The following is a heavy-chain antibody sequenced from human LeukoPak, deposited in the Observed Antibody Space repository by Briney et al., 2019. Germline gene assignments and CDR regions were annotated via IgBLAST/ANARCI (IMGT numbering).Heavy chain of an antibody. D-gene: IGHD2-21*01. J-gene: IGHJ6*02. CDR2: INPSGGST. CDR1: GYTFTSYY. CDR3: ARDGAVIYYGMDV. V-gene: IGHV1-46*01. Sequence: ALVKVSCKTSGYTFTSYYMHWVRQAPGQGLEWMGIINPSGGSTSYAQKFQGRVTMTRDTSTSTVYMGLSSLRSEDTAVYYCARDGAVIYYGMDVWGQGTTVTVSS.